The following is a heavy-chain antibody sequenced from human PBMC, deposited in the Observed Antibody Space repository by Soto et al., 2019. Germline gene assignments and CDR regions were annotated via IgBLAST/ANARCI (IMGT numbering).Heavy chain of an antibody. J-gene: IGHJ1*01. CDR2: INSDGSIR. D-gene: IGHD5-12*01. CDR3: VGVRRDGYNY. CDR1: GFSFNNYW. Sequence: EVQLVESGGGLVQPGGSLRLSCAASGFSFNNYWMFWVRQPPGKGLVWVSHINSDGSIRTYADSVKGRFTISRDTAKNTLNLQLNSLGAEDTAFYYCVGVRRDGYNYWGQGTLVTVSS. V-gene: IGHV3-74*01.